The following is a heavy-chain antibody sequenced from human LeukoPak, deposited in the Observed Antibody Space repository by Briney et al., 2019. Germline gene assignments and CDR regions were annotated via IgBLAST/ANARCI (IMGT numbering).Heavy chain of an antibody. CDR1: GFTFSSYA. CDR2: ISGSGGST. V-gene: IGHV3-23*01. Sequence: QSGGSLRLSCAASGFTFSSYAMSWVRQAPGKGLEWVSAISGSGGSTYYADSVKGRFTISRDNSKNTLYLQMNSLRAEDTAVYYCAKGRWYCSSTSCSIFDPWGQGTLVTVSS. J-gene: IGHJ5*02. CDR3: AKGRWYCSSTSCSIFDP. D-gene: IGHD2-2*01.